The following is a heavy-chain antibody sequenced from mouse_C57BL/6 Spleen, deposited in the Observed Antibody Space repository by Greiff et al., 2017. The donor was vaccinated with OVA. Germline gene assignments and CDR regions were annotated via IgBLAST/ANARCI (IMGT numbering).Heavy chain of an antibody. V-gene: IGHV1-50*01. Sequence: QVQLQQPGAELVKPGASVKLSCKASGYTFTSYWMQWVKQRPGQGLEWIGEIDPSDSYTNYTQKFKGKAILTVDTSSSTAYLQLSSLTSEDSAVYYCERYRYYDYDVGAMDYWGQGTSVTVSS. CDR3: ERYRYYDYDVGAMDY. CDR2: IDPSDSYT. J-gene: IGHJ4*01. CDR1: GYTFTSYW. D-gene: IGHD2-4*01.